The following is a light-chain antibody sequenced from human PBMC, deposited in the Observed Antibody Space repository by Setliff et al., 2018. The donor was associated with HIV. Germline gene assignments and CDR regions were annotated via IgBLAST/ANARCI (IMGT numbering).Light chain of an antibody. J-gene: IGLJ2*01. V-gene: IGLV2-14*01. CDR3: SSYTSNTTVI. CDR2: EVT. Sequence: LTQPASVSGSPGQSITISCTGTSSDVGGYNFVSWYQQHPGKAPKLMIYEVTNRPSGVSNRFSGSKSDNTASLTISGLQAEDEADYYCSSYTSNTTVIFGGGTKVTV. CDR1: SSDVGGYNF.